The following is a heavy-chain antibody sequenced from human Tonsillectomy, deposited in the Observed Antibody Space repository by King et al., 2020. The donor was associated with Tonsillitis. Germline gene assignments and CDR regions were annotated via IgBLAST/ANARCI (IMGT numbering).Heavy chain of an antibody. V-gene: IGHV3-33*08. CDR1: GFTFSSYG. D-gene: IGHD6-25*01. Sequence: VQLVESGGGVVQPGRSLRLSCAASGFTFSSYGMHWVRQAPGKGLERVAVIWYDGSNKYYADSVKGRFTISRDNSKNTLYLQMNSLRAEDTAVYYCARDSGPFDYWGQGTLVTVSS. CDR3: ARDSGPFDY. J-gene: IGHJ4*02. CDR2: IWYDGSNK.